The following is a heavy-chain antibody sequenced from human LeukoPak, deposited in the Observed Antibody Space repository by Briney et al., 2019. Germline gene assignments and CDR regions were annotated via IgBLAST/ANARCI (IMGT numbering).Heavy chain of an antibody. CDR2: LSGSGLST. CDR3: AKGGESSSWLFDY. V-gene: IGHV3-23*01. Sequence: GGSLRLSCAASGFTFSSYAMSWVRQAPGKGLQWVSALSGSGLSTYYADSVKGRFTISRDNSKNTLYLQTNRLRAEDTAVYYCAKGGESSSWLFDYWSQPTLVPLSS. CDR1: GFTFSSYA. D-gene: IGHD6-13*01. J-gene: IGHJ4*02.